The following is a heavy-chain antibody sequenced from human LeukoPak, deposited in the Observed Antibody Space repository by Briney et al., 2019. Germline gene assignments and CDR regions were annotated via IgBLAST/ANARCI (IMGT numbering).Heavy chain of an antibody. CDR1: GGTFSSYA. CDR2: IIPIFGTA. V-gene: IGHV1-69*01. J-gene: IGHJ3*02. CDR3: ARLWYSSSVGGAFDI. D-gene: IGHD6-6*01. Sequence: SVKVSCKASGGTFSSYAISWVRQAPGQGLEWMGGIIPIFGTANYAQKFQGRVTITADESTSTAYMELSSLRSEDTAVYYCARLWYSSSVGGAFDIWGQGTMVTVSS.